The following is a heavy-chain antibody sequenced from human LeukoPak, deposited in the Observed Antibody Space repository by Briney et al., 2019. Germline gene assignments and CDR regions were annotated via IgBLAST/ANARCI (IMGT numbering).Heavy chain of an antibody. V-gene: IGHV3-7*01. Sequence: GGSLRLSCAASGFTFRTYWMSWVRQAPGKGLEWVANIKEDGSENSYVDSVKGRFTISRDNAKNSLYLQMNSLRAEDRAVYYCARPGVVLAFDIWGQGTMVTVSS. J-gene: IGHJ3*02. CDR1: GFTFRTYW. D-gene: IGHD3-3*01. CDR3: ARPGVVLAFDI. CDR2: IKEDGSEN.